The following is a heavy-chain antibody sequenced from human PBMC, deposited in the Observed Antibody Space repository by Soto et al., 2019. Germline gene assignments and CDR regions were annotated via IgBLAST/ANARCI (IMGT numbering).Heavy chain of an antibody. CDR1: GGTFSSHT. V-gene: IGHV1-69*08. CDR2: IIPALDTT. D-gene: IGHD4-17*01. CDR3: ARPDFGDYWYFDL. Sequence: QDQLVQSGAEVKKPGSSVKVSCKASGGTFSSHTFSWVRQAPGQGLEWMGRIIPALDTTTYAKKFQGRVTITADESATTVYMELNSLRSEDTAVYYCARPDFGDYWYFDLWGRGTLVTVSS. J-gene: IGHJ2*01.